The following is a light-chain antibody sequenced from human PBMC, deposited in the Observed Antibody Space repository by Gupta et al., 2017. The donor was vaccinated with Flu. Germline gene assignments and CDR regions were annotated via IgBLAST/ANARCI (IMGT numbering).Light chain of an antibody. Sequence: DVVMTQSSLSLPVTLGQPASISCRSSQSCVYSDGNTYLNWFKQRPGQAPRRLIYKVSNRDSGVRDRFSGSGGGTDFTLKINSGEAEDVGVYYCKQGTHGHPQYNFGQGTKLEIK. CDR1: QSCVYSDGNTY. V-gene: IGKV2-30*01. CDR3: KQGTHGHPQYN. CDR2: KVS. J-gene: IGKJ2*01.